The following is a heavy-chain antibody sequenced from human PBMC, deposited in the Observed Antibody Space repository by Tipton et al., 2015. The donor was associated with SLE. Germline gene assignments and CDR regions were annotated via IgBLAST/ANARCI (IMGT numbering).Heavy chain of an antibody. Sequence: TLSLTCAVYGGSFSGYYWSWIRQPPGKGLEWIGEINHSGSTTYNPSLKSRVTISVDTSKNQFSLKLSSVTAADTAVYYCARDGKGAARPFDYWGQGTLVTVSS. CDR1: GGSFSGYY. J-gene: IGHJ4*02. CDR3: ARDGKGAARPFDY. CDR2: INHSGST. V-gene: IGHV4-34*01. D-gene: IGHD6-6*01.